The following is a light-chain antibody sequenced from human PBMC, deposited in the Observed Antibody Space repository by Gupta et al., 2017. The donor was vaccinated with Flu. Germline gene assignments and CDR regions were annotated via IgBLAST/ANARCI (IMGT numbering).Light chain of an antibody. CDR1: SSDIGAYNF. CDR3: TSYTSTTSLHWV. Sequence: QSALTQPASMSGSPGQSITISCIGTSSDIGAYNFVTWYQQRPGKAPRLIIYEVSNRPSGTSDRFSGSKSGNAASLTISXLXAEDEAXYYCTSYTSTTSLHWVFGGGTRLTVL. CDR2: EVS. V-gene: IGLV2-14*01. J-gene: IGLJ3*02.